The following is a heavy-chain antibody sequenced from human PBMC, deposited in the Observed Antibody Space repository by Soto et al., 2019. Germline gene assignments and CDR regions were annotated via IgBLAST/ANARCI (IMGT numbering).Heavy chain of an antibody. CDR3: ARAHYGDYGYGMDV. Sequence: LCGGSISSGGYSWTRIRQPPGKGLEWIGYIYHSGSAYYNPSLKSRVTISVDRSKNQFSLKLSSVTAADTAVYYCARAHYGDYGYGMDVWGQGTTVTVSS. J-gene: IGHJ6*02. CDR2: IYHSGSA. CDR1: GGSISSGGYS. D-gene: IGHD4-17*01. V-gene: IGHV4-30-2*01.